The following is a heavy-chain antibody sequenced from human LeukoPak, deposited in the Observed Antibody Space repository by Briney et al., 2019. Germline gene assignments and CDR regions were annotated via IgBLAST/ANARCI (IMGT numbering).Heavy chain of an antibody. J-gene: IGHJ3*02. CDR2: NYPGDSAT. CDR1: GYSFPGYW. CDR3: ARRGYYDSSGYSNAFDI. D-gene: IGHD3-22*01. V-gene: IGHV5-51*01. Sequence: GESLKISCKGSGYSFPGYWIGWVRQMPGKGLEWMGINYPGDSATRYGPSFQGQVTISADKSISTAYLQWSSLKASDTAMYYCARRGYYDSSGYSNAFDIWGQGTMVTVSS.